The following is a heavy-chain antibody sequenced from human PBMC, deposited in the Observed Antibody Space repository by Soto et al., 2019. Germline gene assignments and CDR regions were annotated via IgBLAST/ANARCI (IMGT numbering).Heavy chain of an antibody. V-gene: IGHV3-53*01. Sequence: EVQMVESGGGLIQPGGSLRLSCAVSGFSVSTNYMTWVRQAPGKGLEWVSLIYSGGSTYYADSGKGRFTISRDNAKNTLYLQMNSLRAEDTAVYYCARDTDSPQRDDYWGQGTLVTVSS. CDR3: ARDTDSPQRDDY. CDR2: IYSGGST. D-gene: IGHD4-4*01. J-gene: IGHJ4*02. CDR1: GFSVSTNY.